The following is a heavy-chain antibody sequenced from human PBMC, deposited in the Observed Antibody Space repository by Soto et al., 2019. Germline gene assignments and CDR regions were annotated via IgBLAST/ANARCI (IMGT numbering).Heavy chain of an antibody. D-gene: IGHD4-17*01. Sequence: PSETLSLTCTVSGGSISNYYWSWIRQPPGKGLEWIGYIYYSGSTNYNPSLKSRVTISVDTSKNQFSLKLNSVTAADTAVYYCARVNYGNYYYYYGMDVWGQGTKVTVSS. CDR3: ARVNYGNYYYYYGMDV. CDR2: IYYSGST. CDR1: GGSISNYY. J-gene: IGHJ6*02. V-gene: IGHV4-59*01.